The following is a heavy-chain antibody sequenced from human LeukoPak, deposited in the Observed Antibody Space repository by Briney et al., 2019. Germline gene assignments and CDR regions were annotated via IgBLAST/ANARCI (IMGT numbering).Heavy chain of an antibody. V-gene: IGHV4-61*02. Sequence: SETLSLTCTVSGGSISSGSYYWSWIRQPAGKGLEWIGRIYTSGSTNYNPSLKSRVTISVDTSKNQFSLKLSSVTAADTAVYYCARHARIAVAGYDYWGQGTLVTVSS. CDR3: ARHARIAVAGYDY. CDR2: IYTSGST. CDR1: GGSISSGSYY. J-gene: IGHJ4*02. D-gene: IGHD6-19*01.